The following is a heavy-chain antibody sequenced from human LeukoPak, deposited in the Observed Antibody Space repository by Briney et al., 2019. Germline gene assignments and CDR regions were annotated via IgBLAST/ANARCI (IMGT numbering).Heavy chain of an antibody. CDR1: GGTFTSYY. D-gene: IGHD6-19*01. V-gene: IGHV1-46*01. Sequence: ASVKVSCKASGGTFTSYYMHWVRQAPGQGLEWMGIINPSGGSTSYAQKFQGRVTMTRDMSTSTVYMELSSLRSEDTAVYYCARVSGWPYFDYWGQGTLVTVSS. J-gene: IGHJ4*02. CDR2: INPSGGST. CDR3: ARVSGWPYFDY.